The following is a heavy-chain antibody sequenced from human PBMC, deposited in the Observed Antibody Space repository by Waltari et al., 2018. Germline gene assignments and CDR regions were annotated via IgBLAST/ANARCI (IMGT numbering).Heavy chain of an antibody. D-gene: IGHD6-19*01. J-gene: IGHJ4*02. Sequence: EVQLVESGGGLVQPGGSLRLSCAAYGFTFSHSWMYWVRQSPGKGLVWVSRMSMAGIIVNYADSVKGRFTISRDNAKSTLFLQMNSLRVDDTALYYCVTTGVAGFYWGQGTRVTVSS. V-gene: IGHV3-74*01. CDR1: GFTFSHSW. CDR2: MSMAGIIV. CDR3: VTTGVAGFY.